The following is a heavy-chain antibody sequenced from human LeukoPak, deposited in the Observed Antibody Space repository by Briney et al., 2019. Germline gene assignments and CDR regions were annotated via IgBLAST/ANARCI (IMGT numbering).Heavy chain of an antibody. D-gene: IGHD3-10*01. V-gene: IGHV3-30*18. Sequence: GRSLRLSCAASGFTFSSYGMHWVRQAPGKGLEWVAVISYDGSNKYYADSVKGRFTISRDNSKNTLYLQMNCLRAEDTAVYYCAKGVVRGVIRNWFDPWGQGTLVTVSS. CDR3: AKGVVRGVIRNWFDP. CDR1: GFTFSSYG. CDR2: ISYDGSNK. J-gene: IGHJ5*02.